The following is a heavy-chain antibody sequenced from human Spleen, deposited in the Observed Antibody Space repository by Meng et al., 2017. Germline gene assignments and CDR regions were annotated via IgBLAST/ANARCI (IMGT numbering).Heavy chain of an antibody. CDR2: ISYDGSNK. D-gene: IGHD1-26*01. V-gene: IGHV3-30*19. CDR3: ARGKTSGSYYVLLY. Sequence: GESLKISCAASGFTFSSYGMHWVRQAPGKGLEWVAVISYDGSNKYYADSVKGRFTISRDNSKNTLYLQMNSLRAEDTAVYYCARGKTSGSYYVLLYWGQGTLVTVSS. J-gene: IGHJ4*02. CDR1: GFTFSSYG.